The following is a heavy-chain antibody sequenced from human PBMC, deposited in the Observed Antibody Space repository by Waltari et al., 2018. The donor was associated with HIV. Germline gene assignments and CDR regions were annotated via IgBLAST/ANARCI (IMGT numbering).Heavy chain of an antibody. D-gene: IGHD3-22*01. CDR3: AREALYDSSGYYFDY. V-gene: IGHV3-7*01. J-gene: IGHJ4*02. CDR1: EFTFNNYW. CDR2: IKQEESEK. Sequence: ELQLVESGGSWVQPGGSVRLSCAAPEFTFNNYWMTWVRQAPGKWLKWVANIKQEESEKYYVDSVKGRFTISRDNAMNSLFLQMNRLRAEDTAVYYCAREALYDSSGYYFDYWGQGTLVTVSS.